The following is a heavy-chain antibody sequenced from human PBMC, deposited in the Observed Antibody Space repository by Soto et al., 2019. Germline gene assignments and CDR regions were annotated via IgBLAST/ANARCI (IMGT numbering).Heavy chain of an antibody. J-gene: IGHJ4*02. CDR3: ARGGGYCTHTSCAIDS. V-gene: IGHV3-23*01. CDR1: GFSFSSYE. D-gene: IGHD2-8*01. CDR2: VSLTGDRT. Sequence: GGSLRLSWVASGFSFSSYEMSWVRQAAGKGLEWVSRVSLTGDRTNYAGAVKGRFTVSRDNFKNTLYLEMDSLRPEDNAIYYCARGGGYCTHTSCAIDSWGRGTPVTVSS.